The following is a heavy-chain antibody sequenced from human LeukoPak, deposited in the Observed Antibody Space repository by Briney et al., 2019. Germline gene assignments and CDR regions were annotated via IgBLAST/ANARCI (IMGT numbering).Heavy chain of an antibody. CDR2: IYHSGST. Sequence: SETLSLTCTVSGSSITTYYWTWIRQPPGKGLEWIGYIYHSGSTNYNPSLKSRVTISLDTSRNQFSLRLSSVTAADTAVYFCAREYSTSSEGDYFDYWGQGSLVTVSS. V-gene: IGHV4-59*01. J-gene: IGHJ4*02. CDR3: AREYSTSSEGDYFDY. CDR1: GSSITTYY. D-gene: IGHD6-6*01.